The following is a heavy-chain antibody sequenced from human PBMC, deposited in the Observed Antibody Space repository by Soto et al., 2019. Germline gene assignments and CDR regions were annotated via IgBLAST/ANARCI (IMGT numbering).Heavy chain of an antibody. CDR2: IYYRGST. CDR3: AATHSSSFSDWYFDL. V-gene: IGHV4-39*01. CDR1: CGSISNRSYY. Sequence: SETLSLTCTVSCGSISNRSYYWGWIRQPPGKGLEWIGSIYYRGSTYYNPSLKSRVTISVDTSKNQFSLKLSSVTAADTAVYYCAATHSSSFSDWYFDLWGRGTLVTVSS. J-gene: IGHJ2*01. D-gene: IGHD6-13*01.